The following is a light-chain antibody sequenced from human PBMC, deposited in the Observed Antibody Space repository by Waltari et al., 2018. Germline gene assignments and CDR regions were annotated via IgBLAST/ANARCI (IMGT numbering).Light chain of an antibody. CDR2: WAS. CDR1: QSISFYSTNKNY. J-gene: IGKJ3*01. CDR3: QQYLSTPFT. Sequence: DVVMTQSPDSLAVSLGERATIHCKSSQSISFYSTNKNYLTWYQQKPGKPPKLLISWASTREAGVPERFSGSGSGTDFTLTISSLQAEDVATYYCQQYLSTPFTFGPGTKVDIK. V-gene: IGKV4-1*01.